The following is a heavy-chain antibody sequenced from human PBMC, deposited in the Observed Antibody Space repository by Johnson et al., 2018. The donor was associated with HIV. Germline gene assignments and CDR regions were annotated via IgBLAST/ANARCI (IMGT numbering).Heavy chain of an antibody. D-gene: IGHD3-22*01. J-gene: IGHJ3*02. V-gene: IGHV3-20*04. Sequence: VQLVESGGGVVRPGGSLRLSCAASGFTFDDYGMSWVRQAPGTGLEWVSGINWNGGSTGYADSVKGRFTISRDNAKNSLYLQMNSLRAEDTALYYCARDLTHYYDSHDAFDIWGQGTMVTVSS. CDR1: GFTFDDYG. CDR2: INWNGGST. CDR3: ARDLTHYYDSHDAFDI.